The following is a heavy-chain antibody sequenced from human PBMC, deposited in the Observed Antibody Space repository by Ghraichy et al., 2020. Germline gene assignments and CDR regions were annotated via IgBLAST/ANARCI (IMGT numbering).Heavy chain of an antibody. CDR2: IRYDGSNK. CDR1: GFTFSSYG. V-gene: IGHV3-30*02. J-gene: IGHJ2*01. Sequence: GGSLRLSCAASGFTFSSYGMHWVRQAPGKGLEWVAFIRYDGSNKYYADSVKGRFTISRDSSKNTLYLQMNSLRAEDTAVYYCAKESSSSSGAFDPWGRGTLVPVSS. CDR3: AKESSSSSGAFDP. D-gene: IGHD6-13*01.